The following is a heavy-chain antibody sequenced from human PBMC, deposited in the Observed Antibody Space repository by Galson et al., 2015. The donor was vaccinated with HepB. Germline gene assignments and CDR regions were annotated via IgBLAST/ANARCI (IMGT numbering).Heavy chain of an antibody. D-gene: IGHD3-3*02. CDR1: GFIFRTYN. Sequence: SLRLSCAASGFIFRTYNVNWVRQAPGKGLEWVSYISSSSTYINYADSVKGRFTISRDSAKSSLYLQMNSLRAEDTAVYYCAREGRHFYWGQGTLVTVSS. CDR2: ISSSSTYI. J-gene: IGHJ4*02. V-gene: IGHV3-21*01. CDR3: AREGRHFY.